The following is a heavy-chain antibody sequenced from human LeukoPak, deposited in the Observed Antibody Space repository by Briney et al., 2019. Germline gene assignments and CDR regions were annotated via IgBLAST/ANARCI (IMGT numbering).Heavy chain of an antibody. J-gene: IGHJ6*03. CDR3: ARDRRDAYYYYMDV. D-gene: IGHD5-24*01. Sequence: GGSLRLSCGASGFTFSSYAMAWVRQAPGKGLEWVSAIRGTGSSTYYADSVKGRFTISRDNSKSTLYLQMNSLRAEDTAVYYCARDRRDAYYYYMDVWGKGTTVTVSS. CDR1: GFTFSSYA. CDR2: IRGTGSST. V-gene: IGHV3-23*01.